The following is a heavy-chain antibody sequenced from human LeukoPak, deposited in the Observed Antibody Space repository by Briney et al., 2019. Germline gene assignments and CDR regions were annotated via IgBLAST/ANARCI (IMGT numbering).Heavy chain of an antibody. J-gene: IGHJ5*02. CDR2: ISGSGGST. CDR1: GGSISSSSYY. V-gene: IGHV3-23*01. Sequence: GGSLRLSCTVSGGSISSSSYYWGWIRQAPGKGLEWVSAISGSGGSTYYADSVKGRFTISRDNSKNTLYLQMNSLRAEDTAVYYCAKDGDFWSGYYPNWFDPWGQGTLVTVSS. D-gene: IGHD3-3*01. CDR3: AKDGDFWSGYYPNWFDP.